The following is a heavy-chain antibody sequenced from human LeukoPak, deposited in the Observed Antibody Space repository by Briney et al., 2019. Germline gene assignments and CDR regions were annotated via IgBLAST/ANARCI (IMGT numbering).Heavy chain of an antibody. V-gene: IGHV3-7*01. J-gene: IGHJ4*02. CDR3: ARDPIDYGDRLVDY. CDR2: IKQDGSEK. CDR1: GFIFSNYA. Sequence: PGGSLRLSCAASGFIFSNYAMHWVRQAPGKGLEWVANIKQDGSEKYYVDSVKGRFTTSRDNAKNSLYPQMNSLRADDTAVYYCARDPIDYGDRLVDYWGQGTLVTVSS. D-gene: IGHD4-17*01.